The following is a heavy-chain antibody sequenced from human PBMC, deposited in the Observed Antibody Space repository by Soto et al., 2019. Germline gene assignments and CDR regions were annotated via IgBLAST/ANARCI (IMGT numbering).Heavy chain of an antibody. CDR3: AREGAGEMATITFDY. D-gene: IGHD5-12*01. CDR2: IGSSGSTI. J-gene: IGHJ4*02. CDR1: GFTFSSYE. V-gene: IGHV3-48*03. Sequence: EVQLVESGGGLVQPGGSLRLSCAASGFTFSSYEMNWVRQAPGKGLEWVSYIGSSGSTIYYADSVKGRFTISRDNAKNSLYLQMNSLRAEDTAVYYCAREGAGEMATITFDYWGQGTLVTVSS.